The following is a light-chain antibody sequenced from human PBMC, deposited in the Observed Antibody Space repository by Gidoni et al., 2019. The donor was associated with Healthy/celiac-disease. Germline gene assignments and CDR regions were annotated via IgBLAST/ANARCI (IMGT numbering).Light chain of an antibody. CDR3: QAWDSSTVV. J-gene: IGLJ2*01. CDR2: QDG. CDR1: KLGDKY. V-gene: IGLV3-1*01. Sequence: SYQLTQPPSVSASPGQTASITCSGDKLGDKYACWYQQKPGQSPVLVIYQDGKRPTGIAERFSGSNSGNAATLTISGTQAMDEADYYCQAWDSSTVVLGGGTKLTVL.